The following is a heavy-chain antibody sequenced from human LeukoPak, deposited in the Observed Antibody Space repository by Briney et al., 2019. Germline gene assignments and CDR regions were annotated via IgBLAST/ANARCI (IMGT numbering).Heavy chain of an antibody. CDR2: IYYSGST. V-gene: IGHV4-31*03. CDR1: GGSISSGGYY. CDR3: ARADSWFGEFNFDY. Sequence: SQTLSLTCTVSGGSISSGGYYWSWIRQHPGKGLEWIGYIYYSGSTYYNPSLKSRVTVSVDTSKNQFSLKLSSVTAADTAVYYCARADSWFGEFNFDYWGQGTLVTVSS. J-gene: IGHJ4*02. D-gene: IGHD3-10*01.